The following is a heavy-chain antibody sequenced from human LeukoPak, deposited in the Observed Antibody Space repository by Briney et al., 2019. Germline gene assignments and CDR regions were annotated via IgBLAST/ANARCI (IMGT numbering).Heavy chain of an antibody. J-gene: IGHJ4*02. CDR2: LSYTGKT. V-gene: IGHV4-59*02. Sequence: PSETLSLTCVVSGASVSTSHWNWIRQVPGKGLEWIGCLSYTGKTDYNPSLTGRVTISFGTSENQVSLKLRSVSAADTGVYYCSEGYFEPFAHWGQGARVTVSS. D-gene: IGHD2/OR15-2a*01. CDR3: SEGYFEPFAH. CDR1: GASVSTSH.